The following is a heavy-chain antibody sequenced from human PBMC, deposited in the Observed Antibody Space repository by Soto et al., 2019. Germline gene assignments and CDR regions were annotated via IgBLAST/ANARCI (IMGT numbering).Heavy chain of an antibody. V-gene: IGHV1-24*01. CDR2: FDPEDGET. J-gene: IGHJ4*02. D-gene: IGHD3-22*01. Sequence: QVQLVQSGAEVKKPGASVKVSCKVSGYTLTELSMHWVRQAPGKGLEWMGGFDPEDGETIYAQKFQGRATMTADTSTATAHLELCSLRSEDTAVYYCATDRGYYDSSYHVRMTGARFDYWGQGILVTVSS. CDR1: GYTLTELS. CDR3: ATDRGYYDSSYHVRMTGARFDY.